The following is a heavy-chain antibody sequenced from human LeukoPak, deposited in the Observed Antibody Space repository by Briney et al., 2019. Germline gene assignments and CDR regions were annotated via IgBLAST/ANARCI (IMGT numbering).Heavy chain of an antibody. Sequence: SGTPSLTCAVYGGSFSGYYWSWIRQPPGKGLEWIGEINHSGSTNYNPSLKSRVTISVDTSKSQFSLRLSSVTATDTAVYYCARLRWQLVGPYFDYWGQGILVTVSS. V-gene: IGHV4-34*01. D-gene: IGHD1-26*01. CDR3: ARLRWQLVGPYFDY. CDR2: INHSGST. J-gene: IGHJ4*02. CDR1: GGSFSGYY.